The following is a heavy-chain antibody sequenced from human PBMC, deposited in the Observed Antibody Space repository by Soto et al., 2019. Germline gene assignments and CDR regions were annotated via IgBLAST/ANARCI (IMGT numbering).Heavy chain of an antibody. J-gene: IGHJ4*02. CDR2: VFYTGGAY. Sequence: SETLSLTCTVSGDSLNSGDSSWNWIRQPPGKGLEWIAFVFYTGGAYYYNPSLKSRVAISVETPKNHLSLTLTSVTAADTAVDYCARGSARFGPAFDNWGQGTLVTVSS. CDR3: ARGSARFGPAFDN. CDR1: GDSLNSGDSS. D-gene: IGHD3-3*01. V-gene: IGHV4-30-4*01.